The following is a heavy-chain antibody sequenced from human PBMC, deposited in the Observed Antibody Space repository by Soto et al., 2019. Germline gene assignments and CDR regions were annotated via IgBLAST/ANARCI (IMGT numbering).Heavy chain of an antibody. CDR2: ISYRGRS. CDR3: VRGRSVHSVTAQTWFEP. J-gene: IGHJ5*02. CDR1: NGNSGSFSGNY. Sequence: QVQLHQWGAGLLQPSETLSLTCGVSNGNSGSFSGNYWNWIRQTPGRGLEWIGEISYRGRSAYNPSLRSRVTISMDKSKDQFSLKLTSVTAAATGIYYCVRGRSVHSVTAQTWFEPWGQGAQVTVSS. D-gene: IGHD6-13*01. V-gene: IGHV4-34*01.